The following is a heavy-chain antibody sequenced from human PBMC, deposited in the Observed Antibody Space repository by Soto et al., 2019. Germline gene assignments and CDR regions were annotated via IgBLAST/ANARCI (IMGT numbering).Heavy chain of an antibody. Sequence: SSETLSLTCTVSGGSISSYYWSWIRQPPGKGLEWIGYIYYSGSTNYNPSLKSRVTISVDTSKNQFSLKLSSVTAADTAVYFCARDSRWYYDILTGYDYYYYGMDVWGQGTTVT. CDR1: GGSISSYY. V-gene: IGHV4-59*01. D-gene: IGHD3-9*01. CDR3: ARDSRWYYDILTGYDYYYYGMDV. J-gene: IGHJ6*02. CDR2: IYYSGST.